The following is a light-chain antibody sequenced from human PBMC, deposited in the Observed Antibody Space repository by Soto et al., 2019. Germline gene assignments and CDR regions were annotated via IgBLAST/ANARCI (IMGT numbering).Light chain of an antibody. CDR1: QTVNTS. J-gene: IGKJ1*01. Sequence: DIVLTQSPVTLSLSPGDRATLSCRASQTVNTSLAWYQQKPGQAPRLLIYDASNRATDIPARFSASGSGTDFTLTISSLEPEDFAVYYCQQRSHWPTFGQGTKVEIK. CDR2: DAS. CDR3: QQRSHWPT. V-gene: IGKV3-11*01.